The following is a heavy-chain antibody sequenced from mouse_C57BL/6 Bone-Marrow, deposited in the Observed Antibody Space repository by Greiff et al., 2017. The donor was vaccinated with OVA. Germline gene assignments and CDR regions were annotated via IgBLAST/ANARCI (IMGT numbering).Heavy chain of an antibody. CDR1: CYSFTSSC. J-gene: IGHJ2*01. CDR3: ARGLYYGSSNY. V-gene: IGHV1-72*01. Sequence: QVQLQQPGAELVKPWASVHLSCQASCYSFTSSCMHLLPQCPRRGLALIGRLDPNCGGTKSNEKLKSKATLTVDKPSSTAYMQLSSLTSEDSAVYYCARGLYYGSSNYWGQGTTLTVSS. D-gene: IGHD1-1*01. CDR2: LDPNCGGT.